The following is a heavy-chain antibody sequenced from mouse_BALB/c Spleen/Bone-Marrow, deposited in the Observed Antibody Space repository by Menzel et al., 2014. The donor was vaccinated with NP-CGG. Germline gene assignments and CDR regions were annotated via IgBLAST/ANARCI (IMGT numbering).Heavy chain of an antibody. CDR3: ARSSYFDY. J-gene: IGHJ2*01. Sequence: EVKLMESGPELVKSGTSVKISCKASGYTFTDYNMHCVKQSHGKSLEWIGYIYPFNGGTDYNQKFKSKATMTVDKSSSTEYMELRNLTSEDSAVYYCARSSYFDYWGQGTTLTVSP. CDR1: GYTFTDYN. D-gene: IGHD1-1*01. CDR2: IYPFNGGT. V-gene: IGHV1S29*02.